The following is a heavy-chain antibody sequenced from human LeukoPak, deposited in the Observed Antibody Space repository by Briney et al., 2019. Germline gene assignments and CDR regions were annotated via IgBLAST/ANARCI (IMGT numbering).Heavy chain of an antibody. D-gene: IGHD6-13*01. Sequence: ASVKVSCKASGYTFTSYDINWVRQATGQGLEWMGWMNPNSGNTGYAQKFQGRVTMTRNTSISTAYMELSSLRSEDTAVYYCARVFRGPSSWYRFFDYYYYYMDVWGKGTTVTVSS. CDR2: MNPNSGNT. J-gene: IGHJ6*03. CDR3: ARVFRGPSSWYRFFDYYYYYMDV. V-gene: IGHV1-8*01. CDR1: GYTFTSYD.